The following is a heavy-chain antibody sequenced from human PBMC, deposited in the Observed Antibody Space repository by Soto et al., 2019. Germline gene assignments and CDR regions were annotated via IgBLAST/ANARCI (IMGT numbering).Heavy chain of an antibody. CDR1: GYTFTSYA. D-gene: IGHD2-2*01. CDR3: AREYIAPELDCSSTSCYLYYYGMDV. Sequence: VASVKVSCKASGYTFTSYAMHWVRQAPGQRLEWMGWINAGNGNTKYSQKFQGRVTITRDTSASTAYMELSSLRSEDTAVYYCAREYIAPELDCSSTSCYLYYYGMDVWGQGTTVTVSS. V-gene: IGHV1-3*01. J-gene: IGHJ6*02. CDR2: INAGNGNT.